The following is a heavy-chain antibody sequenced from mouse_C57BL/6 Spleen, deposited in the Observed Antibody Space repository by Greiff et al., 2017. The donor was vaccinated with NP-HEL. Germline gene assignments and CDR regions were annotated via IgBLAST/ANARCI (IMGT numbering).Heavy chain of an antibody. CDR3: AIEDYGSTWFAY. CDR2: IHPSDSDT. CDR1: VYTFTSYW. Sequence: VQLQQSGAELVKPGASVKVSCKASVYTFTSYWMHWVKQRPGQGLEWIGRIHPSDSDTNYNQKFKGKATLTVDKSSSTAYMQLSSLTSEDSAVYYCAIEDYGSTWFAYWGQGTLVTVSA. J-gene: IGHJ3*01. D-gene: IGHD1-1*01. V-gene: IGHV1-74*01.